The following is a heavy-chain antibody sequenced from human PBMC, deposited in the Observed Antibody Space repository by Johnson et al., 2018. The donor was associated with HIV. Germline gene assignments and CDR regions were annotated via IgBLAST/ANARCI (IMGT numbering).Heavy chain of an antibody. CDR1: GFTFSDYY. V-gene: IGHV3-11*04. Sequence: QVQLVESGGGLVQPGGSLRLSCAASGFTFSDYYMSWIRQAPGKGLEWVSYIGSSGSTIYYADSVKGRFTISRDNAKNSLYLQMNSLRAEDTAVYYCARDWVQSPDYYDPVFFDIWGQGTMVTVSS. CDR2: IGSSGSTI. J-gene: IGHJ3*02. D-gene: IGHD3-22*01. CDR3: ARDWVQSPDYYDPVFFDI.